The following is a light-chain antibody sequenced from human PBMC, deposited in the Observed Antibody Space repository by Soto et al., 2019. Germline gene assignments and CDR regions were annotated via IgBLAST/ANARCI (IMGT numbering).Light chain of an antibody. V-gene: IGKV1-33*01. CDR1: EDIRTS. CDR3: QHYSNLPPFT. J-gene: IGKJ3*01. Sequence: DLQMTQSPSSLSASVGARVSITCQASEDIRTSLSWFQYKPGRAPKLLIYGASYLETGVPSRFRGSGSGTDFTLPISSLQPEDIATYFCQHYSNLPPFTFVPGTIVDIK. CDR2: GAS.